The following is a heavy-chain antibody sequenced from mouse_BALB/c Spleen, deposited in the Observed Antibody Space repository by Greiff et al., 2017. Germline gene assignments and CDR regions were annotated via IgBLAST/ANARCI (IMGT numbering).Heavy chain of an antibody. V-gene: IGHV2-2*02. J-gene: IGHJ2*01. CDR2: IWSGGST. CDR1: GFSLTSYG. Sequence: VQLQQSGPGLVQPSQSLSITCTVSGFSLTSYGVHWVRQSPGKGLEWLGVIWSGGSTDYNAAFISRLSISKDNSKSQVFFKMNSLQANDTAIYYCARTDYDGYYLDDWGQGTTLTVSS. D-gene: IGHD2-3*01. CDR3: ARTDYDGYYLDD.